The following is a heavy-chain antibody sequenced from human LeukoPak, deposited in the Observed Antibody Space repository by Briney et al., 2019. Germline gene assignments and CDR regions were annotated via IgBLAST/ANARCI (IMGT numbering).Heavy chain of an antibody. Sequence: PSDTLSLTCSVSGGSISNYYWSWIRQPPAKGLEWIGYIYYSGSTKYNSSLKSRVTISVQTSNHQFSLKLSSATAADTAVYYCARSSSILTIPTFDYWGRGTLVTVSS. CDR2: IYYSGST. V-gene: IGHV4-59*07. CDR3: ARSSSILTIPTFDY. D-gene: IGHD5-24*01. CDR1: GGSISNYY. J-gene: IGHJ4*02.